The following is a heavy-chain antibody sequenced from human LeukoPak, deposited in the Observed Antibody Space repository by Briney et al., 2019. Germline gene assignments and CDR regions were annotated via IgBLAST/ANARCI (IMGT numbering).Heavy chain of an antibody. V-gene: IGHV3-66*01. CDR2: IYSGGST. CDR1: GFTVRSNY. D-gene: IGHD4-23*01. J-gene: IGHJ3*02. CDR3: ARDRSAVTAGETHVNDAFDI. Sequence: GGSLRLSCAASGFTVRSNYMSWVRQARGKGLEWVSVIYSGGSTYYSDSVKGRCTISRDNSKNPLYLQMNSLRAEETAVYYCARDRSAVTAGETHVNDAFDIWGQGTMVTVSS.